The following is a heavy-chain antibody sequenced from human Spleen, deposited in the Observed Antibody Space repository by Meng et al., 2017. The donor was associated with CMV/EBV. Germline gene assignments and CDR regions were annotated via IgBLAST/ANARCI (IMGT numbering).Heavy chain of an antibody. CDR1: GFSFTTYW. V-gene: IGHV3-74*01. Sequence: GGSLRLSCAASGFSFTTYWMHWVRQAPGKGLEWVSCISSGGSTTTFADSVKGRFTISRDHAKSTLYLQMNSLRAEDTAVYYCARSYPNFFYGLDVWGQGTTVTVSS. CDR3: ARSYPNFFYGLDV. D-gene: IGHD3-3*01. CDR2: ISSGGSTT. J-gene: IGHJ6*02.